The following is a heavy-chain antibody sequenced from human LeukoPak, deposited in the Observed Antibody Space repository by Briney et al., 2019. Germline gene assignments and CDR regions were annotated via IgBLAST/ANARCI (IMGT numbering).Heavy chain of an antibody. V-gene: IGHV4-38-2*02. CDR1: GYSISSGYY. D-gene: IGHD3-10*01. CDR2: IYHSGST. CDR3: ARASIWFGELPTFDY. J-gene: IGHJ4*02. Sequence: SETLSLTCTVSGYSISSGYYWGWIRQPPGKGLEWIGSIYHSGSTYYNPSLKSRVTISVDTSKNQFSLKLSSVTAADTAVYYCARASIWFGELPTFDYWGQGTLVTVSS.